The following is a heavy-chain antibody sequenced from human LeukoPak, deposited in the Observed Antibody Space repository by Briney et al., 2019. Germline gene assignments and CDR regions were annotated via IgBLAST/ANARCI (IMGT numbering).Heavy chain of an antibody. J-gene: IGHJ4*02. Sequence: SETLSLTCAVYGGSFSGYYWSWTRQPPGTGLEWSGEINHSGSTNYNPSLKSRVTISVDKSKNQFSLKLSSVTAADTAVYYCARRTTVTIPFGYWGQGTLVTVSS. CDR1: GGSFSGYY. CDR2: INHSGST. CDR3: ARRTTVTIPFGY. D-gene: IGHD4-11*01. V-gene: IGHV4-34*01.